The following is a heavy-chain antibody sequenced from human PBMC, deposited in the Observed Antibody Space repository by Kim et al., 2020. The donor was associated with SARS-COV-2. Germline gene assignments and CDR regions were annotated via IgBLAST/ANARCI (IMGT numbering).Heavy chain of an antibody. CDR3: ARGGRAVSGVDY. V-gene: IGHV6-1*01. CDR1: GDSVSSNSAT. Sequence: SQTLSLTCAISGDSVSSNSATWNWIRQSPSRGLECLGRTYYRSKWKNDYAESVKSRITINPDTSKNQYSLQLNSVTPEDTAVYYCARGGRAVSGVDYWGQGTLVTVSS. D-gene: IGHD6-19*01. CDR2: TYYRSKWKN. J-gene: IGHJ4*02.